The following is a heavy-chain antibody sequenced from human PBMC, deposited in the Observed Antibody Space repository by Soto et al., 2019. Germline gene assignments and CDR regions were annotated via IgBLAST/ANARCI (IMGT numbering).Heavy chain of an antibody. J-gene: IGHJ4*02. Sequence: SVTLALTFPFSRFSLSIYYWGWFPQPPGKGLEWIGYIYYSGSTNYKPPLKSRVTISVDTSKNQCSLKLSSVTAADTAVYFCARRYGSCFDYWGQGTLVTVSS. CDR2: IYYSGST. D-gene: IGHD3-10*01. V-gene: IGHV4-59*08. CDR1: RFSLSIYY. CDR3: ARRYGSCFDY.